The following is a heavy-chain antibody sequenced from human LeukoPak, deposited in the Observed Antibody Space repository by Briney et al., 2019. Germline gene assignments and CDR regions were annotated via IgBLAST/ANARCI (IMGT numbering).Heavy chain of an antibody. V-gene: IGHV3-7*01. CDR2: IKEDGSEK. D-gene: IGHD3-10*01. J-gene: IGHJ5*02. CDR3: ARVGSGSYYKLWWFDP. CDR1: GLTISSFW. Sequence: GGSLRLSCAASGLTISSFWMSWVGQAPGHGLEWVANIKEDGSEKYYVDSVKGRFIISRDNAKNSLYLQMNSLRAEDTAVYYCARVGSGSYYKLWWFDPWGQGTLVTVSS.